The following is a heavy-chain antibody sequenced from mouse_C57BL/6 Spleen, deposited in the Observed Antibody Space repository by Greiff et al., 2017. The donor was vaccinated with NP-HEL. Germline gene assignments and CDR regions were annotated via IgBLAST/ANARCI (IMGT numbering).Heavy chain of an antibody. CDR2: IDPSDSYT. J-gene: IGHJ3*01. V-gene: IGHV1-50*01. CDR3: ARNYGSTPWFAY. D-gene: IGHD1-1*01. CDR1: GYTFTSYW. Sequence: QVQLQQPGAELVKPGASVKLSCKASGYTFTSYWMQWVKQRPGQGLEWIGEIDPSDSYTNYNQKFKGKATLTVDTSSSTAYMQLSSLTSEDSAVYYWARNYGSTPWFAYWGQGTLVTVSA.